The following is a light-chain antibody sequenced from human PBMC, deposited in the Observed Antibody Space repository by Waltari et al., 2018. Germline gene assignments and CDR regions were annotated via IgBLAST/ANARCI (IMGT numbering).Light chain of an antibody. CDR3: QQRSNWPPRYT. V-gene: IGKV3-11*01. Sequence: EIVLTQSPATLSLSPGARATLSCRASPSVSSYLAWYQQKPGQAPRLLIYDAANRATGIPARFSGSGSGTDFTLTSSSLEPEDFAVYYCQQRSNWPPRYTFGQGTKLEIK. CDR2: DAA. CDR1: PSVSSY. J-gene: IGKJ2*01.